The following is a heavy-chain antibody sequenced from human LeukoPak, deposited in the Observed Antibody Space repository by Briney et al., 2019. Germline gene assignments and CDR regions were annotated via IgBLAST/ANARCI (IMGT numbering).Heavy chain of an antibody. J-gene: IGHJ3*02. CDR1: GGTFSSYA. CDR2: IIPIFGTA. V-gene: IGHV1-69*06. CDR3: ATVFSHAFDI. Sequence: SVKVSCKASGGTFSSYAISWVRQAPGQGLEWMGGIIPIFGTANYAQKFQGRVTMTEDTSTDTAYMELSSLRSEDTAVYYCATVFSHAFDIWGQGTMVTVSS.